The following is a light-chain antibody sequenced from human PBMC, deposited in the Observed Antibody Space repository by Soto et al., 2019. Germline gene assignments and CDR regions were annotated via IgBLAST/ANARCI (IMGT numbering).Light chain of an antibody. CDR1: QSVRDSR. CDR3: QQYGVSPMYT. CDR2: GAS. V-gene: IGKV3-20*01. Sequence: EIVLTQSPGTLSLSPGERATLSCRASQSVRDSRLAWYQQKPGQGPRLLIYGASSRVTDIPDRFSGSGSGTDFTLTITRLEPEDFAVYYCQQYGVSPMYTFGQGTKLEVK. J-gene: IGKJ2*01.